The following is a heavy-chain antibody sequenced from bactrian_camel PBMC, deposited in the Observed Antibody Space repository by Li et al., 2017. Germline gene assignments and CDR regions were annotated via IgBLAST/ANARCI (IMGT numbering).Heavy chain of an antibody. J-gene: IGHJ6*01. V-gene: IGHV3-2*01. CDR1: GLSVSNRY. D-gene: IGHD7*01. CDR3: AAIEGLRTWWQPIESAAYDT. CDR2: IRIDGTNT. Sequence: LSCTASGLSVSNRYMTWVRQAPGKGLEWVSSIRIDGTNTHYADSLKGRVTITRDNEKNTLGLQMKSLNPNDTAHYYCAAIEGLRTWWQPIESAAYDTWGQGTQVTVS.